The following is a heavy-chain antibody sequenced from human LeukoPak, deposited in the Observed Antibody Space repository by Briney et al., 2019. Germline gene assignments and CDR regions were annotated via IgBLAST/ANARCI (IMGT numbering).Heavy chain of an antibody. CDR3: ARVICTGGSCFQNDY. Sequence: GGSLRLSCTASGFISSNFEMNWVRQAPGKGLQWIAYINSGATSEYYADSVQGRFTISRDNAKNSLYLQMNSLGVQDTAIYYCARVICTGGSCFQNDYWGQGTLVTVSS. CDR1: GFISSNFE. CDR2: INSGATSE. D-gene: IGHD2-8*02. V-gene: IGHV3-48*03. J-gene: IGHJ4*02.